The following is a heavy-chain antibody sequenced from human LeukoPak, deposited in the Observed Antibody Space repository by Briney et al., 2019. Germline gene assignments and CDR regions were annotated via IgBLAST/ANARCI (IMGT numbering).Heavy chain of an antibody. CDR3: ARLSTSDTDGNYFDF. D-gene: IGHD1-1*01. V-gene: IGHV4-39*01. CDR2: INYSGRT. Sequence: SETLSLTCTVSGDSITSNSYYWVWVRQPPGKGLEWIGSINYSGRTFCSSSLKSRGTISVDTSRNQFSLKVTSVTAADTAVYSCARLSTSDTDGNYFDFWGQGTLVTVSS. J-gene: IGHJ4*02. CDR1: GDSITSNSYY.